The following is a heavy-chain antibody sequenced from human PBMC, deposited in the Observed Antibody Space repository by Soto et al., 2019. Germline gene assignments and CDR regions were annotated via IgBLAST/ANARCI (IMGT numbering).Heavy chain of an antibody. J-gene: IGHJ6*02. CDR1: GGSISSSDYY. V-gene: IGHV4-30-4*02. CDR3: ARDHVGGMDV. Sequence: SETLSLTCTVSGGSISSSDYYWSWIRQPPGKGMEWIGYIYYSGSTYYNPSLKSRVTISVDTSKNQFSLKLSSVTAADTAVYYCARDHVGGMDVWGQGTTVTVSS. CDR2: IYYSGST.